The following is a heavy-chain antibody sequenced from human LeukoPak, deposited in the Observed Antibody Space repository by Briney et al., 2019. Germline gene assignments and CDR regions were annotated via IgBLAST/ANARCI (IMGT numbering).Heavy chain of an antibody. CDR1: GFTFSDHA. Sequence: GGSLRLSCAASGFTFSDHAMSWVRQAPAKGLEWVSSINGNGGGSYYIDSVKGRFTVSRDSSKNTLYLQMNSLGADDTAVYYCAREVISTPSYFDYWGQGILVTVSS. CDR3: AREVISTPSYFDY. CDR2: INGNGGGS. J-gene: IGHJ4*02. D-gene: IGHD2-2*01. V-gene: IGHV3-23*01.